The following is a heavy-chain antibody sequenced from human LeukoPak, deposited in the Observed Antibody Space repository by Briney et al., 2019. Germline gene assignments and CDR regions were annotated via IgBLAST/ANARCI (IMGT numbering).Heavy chain of an antibody. Sequence: PVKVSCKASGGTFSSYAISWVRQAPGQGLEWMGRIIPILGIANYAQKFQGRVTITADKSTSTAYMELSSLRSEDTAVYYCAREIVVVPAAMYYFDYWGQGTLVTVSS. CDR2: IIPILGIA. CDR3: AREIVVVPAAMYYFDY. CDR1: GGTFSSYA. V-gene: IGHV1-69*04. D-gene: IGHD2-2*01. J-gene: IGHJ4*02.